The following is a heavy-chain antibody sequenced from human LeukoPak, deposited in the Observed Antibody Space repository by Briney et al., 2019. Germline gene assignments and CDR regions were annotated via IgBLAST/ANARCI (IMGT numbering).Heavy chain of an antibody. D-gene: IGHD3-10*01. CDR3: ARVVGSGSYYYYYMDV. J-gene: IGHJ6*03. CDR1: GYTFTSYG. CDR2: ISAYNGNT. Sequence: GASVKVSCKASGYTFTSYGISWVRQAPGQGLEWMGWISAYNGNTNYAQKLQGRVTMTTDTSTSTANMELRSLRSDDTAVYYCARVVGSGSYYYYYMDVWGKGTTVTVSS. V-gene: IGHV1-18*01.